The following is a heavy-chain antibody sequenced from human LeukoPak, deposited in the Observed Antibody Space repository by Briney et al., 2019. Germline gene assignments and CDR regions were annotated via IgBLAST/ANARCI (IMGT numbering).Heavy chain of an antibody. J-gene: IGHJ4*02. CDR3: ARDLAGMNDY. CDR2: ISSSSSYI. CDR1: GFTFGSYS. Sequence: GGSLRLSCAASGFTFGSYSMNWVRQAPGKGLEWVSSISSSSSYIYYADSVKGRFTISRDNAENSLYLQMNSLRAEDTAVYYCARDLAGMNDYWGQGTLVTVSS. D-gene: IGHD6-19*01. V-gene: IGHV3-21*01.